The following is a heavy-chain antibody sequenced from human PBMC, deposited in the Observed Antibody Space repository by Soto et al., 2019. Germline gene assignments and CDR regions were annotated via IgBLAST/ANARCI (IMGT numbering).Heavy chain of an antibody. Sequence: PSETLSLTCTVSGGSISSSSYYWGWIRQPPGKGLEWIGSIYYSGSTYYNPSLKSRVTISVDTSKNQFSLKLSSVTAADTAVYYCARHCGRGEQLCHTDYGMDVWGQGTTVT. D-gene: IGHD5-18*01. J-gene: IGHJ6*02. CDR2: IYYSGST. V-gene: IGHV4-39*01. CDR3: ARHCGRGEQLCHTDYGMDV. CDR1: GGSISSSSYY.